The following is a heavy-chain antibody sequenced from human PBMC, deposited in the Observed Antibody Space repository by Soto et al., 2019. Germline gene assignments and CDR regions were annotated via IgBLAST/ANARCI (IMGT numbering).Heavy chain of an antibody. J-gene: IGHJ6*02. Sequence: ASGKLSCKASGYTLTSYYMHWVRQAPGQGLEWMGIINPSGGSTSYAQKFQGRVTMTRDTSTSTVYMELSSLRSEDTAVYYCARDHSYFYSNQGDYYVMDFCGQGTTVTGSS. CDR2: INPSGGST. CDR3: ARDHSYFYSNQGDYYVMDF. CDR1: GYTLTSYY. V-gene: IGHV1-46*01. D-gene: IGHD4-4*01.